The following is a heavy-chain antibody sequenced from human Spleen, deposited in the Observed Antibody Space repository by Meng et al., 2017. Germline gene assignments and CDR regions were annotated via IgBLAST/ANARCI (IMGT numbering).Heavy chain of an antibody. CDR2: INWNGGST. V-gene: IGHV3-20*01. Sequence: GESLKISCAASGFTFDDYGMSWVRQAPGKGLEWVSGINWNGGSTGYADSVKGRFTISRDNAKNSLYLQMNSLRAEDTALYHCARDHYYGSGSYFQGMDVWGQGTTVTVSS. CDR3: ARDHYYGSGSYFQGMDV. CDR1: GFTFDDYG. J-gene: IGHJ6*02. D-gene: IGHD3-10*01.